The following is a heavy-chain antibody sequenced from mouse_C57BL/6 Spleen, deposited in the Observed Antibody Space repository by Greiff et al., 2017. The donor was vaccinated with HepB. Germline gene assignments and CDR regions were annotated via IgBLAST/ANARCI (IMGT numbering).Heavy chain of an antibody. D-gene: IGHD1-1*01. CDR2: IDPSDSYT. J-gene: IGHJ2*01. CDR3: ARYYYYGSSVFDY. V-gene: IGHV1-69*01. CDR1: GYTFTSYW. Sequence: VQLQQPGAELVMPGASVKLSCKASGYTFTSYWMHWVKQRPGQGLEWIGEIDPSDSYTNYNQKFKGKSTLTVDKSSSTAYMQLSSLTSEDSAVYYCARYYYYGSSVFDYWGQGTTLTVSS.